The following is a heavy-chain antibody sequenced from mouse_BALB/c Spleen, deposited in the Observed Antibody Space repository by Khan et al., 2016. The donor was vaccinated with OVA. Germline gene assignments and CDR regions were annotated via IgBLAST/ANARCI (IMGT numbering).Heavy chain of an antibody. CDR3: ARGLNYYGSWFAY. J-gene: IGHJ3*01. CDR1: GFTFTNYG. D-gene: IGHD1-1*01. V-gene: IGHV9-1*02. CDR2: INTNTGEP. Sequence: QIQLVQSGPELKKPGETVKISCATSGFTFTNYGMNWVKQAPGKGLKWMGWINTNTGEPIYADDFKGRFAFSLDTSASTAYLHINNLKNEDMATYFCARGLNYYGSWFAYWGQGTLVTVSA.